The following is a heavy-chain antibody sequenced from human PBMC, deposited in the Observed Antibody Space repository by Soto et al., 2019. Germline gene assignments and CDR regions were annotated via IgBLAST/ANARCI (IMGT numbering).Heavy chain of an antibody. CDR2: IYPGDSDT. CDR1: GDSFISYW. V-gene: IGHV5-51*01. CDR3: ARHGRGHSAYDSFDY. D-gene: IGHD5-12*01. Sequence: GESLKISCKGSGDSFISYWIGWVRQMPGKGLEWMGIIYPGDSDTRYSPSFQGRVTISADKSISTAYLQWSSLTASDTAMYYCARHGRGHSAYDSFDYWGQGTLVTVSS. J-gene: IGHJ4*02.